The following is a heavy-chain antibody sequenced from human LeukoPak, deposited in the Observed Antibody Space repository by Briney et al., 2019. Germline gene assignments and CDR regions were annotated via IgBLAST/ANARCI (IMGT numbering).Heavy chain of an antibody. D-gene: IGHD2-8*01. V-gene: IGHV4-34*01. CDR1: GGSFSGYY. CDR3: ARGGIVLMVYAPPHRRSYFDY. Sequence: SETLSLTCAVNGGSFSGYYWSWIRQPPGKGLEWIGEINHSGSTNYNPSLKSRVTISVDTSKNQFSLKLSSVTAADTAVYYCARGGIVLMVYAPPHRRSYFDYWGQGTLVTVSS. CDR2: INHSGST. J-gene: IGHJ4*02.